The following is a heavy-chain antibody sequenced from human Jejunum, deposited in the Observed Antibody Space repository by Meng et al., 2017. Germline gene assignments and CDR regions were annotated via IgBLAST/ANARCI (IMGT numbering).Heavy chain of an antibody. CDR1: GGSISDSNW. Sequence: QLQASGPGLVKPSGTLSLTCAVSGGSISDSNWWSWVRQPPGKGLEWIGEIYHTGSTNYNPSLKSRVTMSLDKSKNQFFLDLTSVTAADTAVYYCARDLLGPAIAASGYFDPWGQGTLVTVSS. CDR3: ARDLLGPAIAASGYFDP. V-gene: IGHV4-4*02. J-gene: IGHJ5*02. CDR2: IYHTGST. D-gene: IGHD5-12*01.